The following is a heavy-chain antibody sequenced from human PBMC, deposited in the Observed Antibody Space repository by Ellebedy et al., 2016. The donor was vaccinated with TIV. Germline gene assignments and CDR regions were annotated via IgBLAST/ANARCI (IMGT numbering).Heavy chain of an antibody. CDR3: ARDPDREIGFDY. V-gene: IGHV4-31*01. CDR1: GVTISSGGYS. J-gene: IGHJ4*02. Sequence: MPSESLSLTCTVSGVTISSGGYSSSLFRQHPGKGLVWIGYIYYSGCTYYNPSLKSPVTISVDTSKNQFSLKLSSVTAADTAVYYCARDPDREIGFDYWGQGTLGTVSS. CDR2: IYYSGCT. D-gene: IGHD1-14*01.